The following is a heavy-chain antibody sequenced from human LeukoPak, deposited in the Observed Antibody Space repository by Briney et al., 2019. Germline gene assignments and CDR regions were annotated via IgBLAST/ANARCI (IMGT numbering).Heavy chain of an antibody. D-gene: IGHD4-11*01. CDR2: ISDNGYST. CDR3: AKDQTTVITCWFDP. V-gene: IGHV3-23*01. CDR1: GFSFRSYA. Sequence: GGSLRLSCAASGFSFRSYAMTWVRQAPGKGLEWVATISDNGYSTYYADSVKGRFTISRDNSKNTLYLQMNSLRAEDTAVYYCAKDQTTVITCWFDPWGQGTLVTVSS. J-gene: IGHJ5*02.